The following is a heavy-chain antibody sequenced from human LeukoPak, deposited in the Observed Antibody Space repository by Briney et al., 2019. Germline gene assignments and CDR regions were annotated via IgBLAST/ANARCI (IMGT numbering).Heavy chain of an antibody. CDR3: ARDLIVGATPGFFDY. D-gene: IGHD1-26*01. V-gene: IGHV4-4*07. CDR2: IYTSGST. CDR1: GGSISSYY. Sequence: SETLCLTCAVSGGSISSYYWSWIRQPAGKGLEWIGRIYTSGSTNYNPSLKSRVTMSVDTSKNQFSLKLSSVTAADTAVYYCARDLIVGATPGFFDYWGQGTLVTVSS. J-gene: IGHJ4*02.